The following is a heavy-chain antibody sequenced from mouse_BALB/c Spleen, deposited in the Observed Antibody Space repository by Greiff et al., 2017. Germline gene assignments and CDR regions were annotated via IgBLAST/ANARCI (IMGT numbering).Heavy chain of an antibody. V-gene: IGHV2-2*02. J-gene: IGHJ3*01. CDR3: AREDYSYWLAY. CDR1: GFPFTSYG. CDR2: IWSGGST. Sequence: VTLQESGPGLVQPSQSLSITCTVSGFPFTSYGVHWVRQSPGKGLEWLGVIWSGGSTDYNAAFISRLSISKDNSKSQAFFKMSSLQANDTAIYYCAREDYSYWLAYWGQGTLVTVSA. D-gene: IGHD1-2*01.